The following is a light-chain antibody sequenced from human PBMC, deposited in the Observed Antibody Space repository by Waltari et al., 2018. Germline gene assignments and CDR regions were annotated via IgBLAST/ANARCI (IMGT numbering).Light chain of an antibody. CDR1: SSDVGGYKY. CDR3: SSYTSSSTRV. J-gene: IGLJ1*01. CDR2: VVS. V-gene: IGLV2-14*03. Sequence: QSALTQPASVSGSPGQSITISCTGTSSDVGGYKYVSWYQQHPGQAPKLMIYVVSNRPSGVSNRFSGSKSGNTASLIISGLQAEDEADYYCSSYTSSSTRVFGTGTKVTVL.